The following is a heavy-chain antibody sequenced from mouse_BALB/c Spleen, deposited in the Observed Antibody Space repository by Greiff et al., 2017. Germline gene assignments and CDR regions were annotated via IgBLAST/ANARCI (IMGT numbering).Heavy chain of an antibody. CDR3: ARSYGNYGLGAMDY. Sequence: EVQLKESGPGLVKPSQSLSLTCSVTGYSITSGYYWNWIRQFPGNKLEWMGYISYDGSNNYNPSLKNRISITRDTSKNQFFLKLNSVTTEDTATYYCARSYGNYGLGAMDYWGQGTSVTVSS. CDR1: GYSITSGYY. D-gene: IGHD2-1*01. J-gene: IGHJ4*01. V-gene: IGHV3-6*02. CDR2: ISYDGSN.